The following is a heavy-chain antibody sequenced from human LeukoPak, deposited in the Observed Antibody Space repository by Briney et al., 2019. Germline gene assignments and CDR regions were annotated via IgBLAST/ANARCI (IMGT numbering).Heavy chain of an antibody. D-gene: IGHD5-18*01. CDR1: GGSISSSRFF. J-gene: IGHJ6*02. CDR3: ARLSLGRSYGFPRYGMDV. CDR2: INFSGTT. Sequence: KPSETLSLTCTVSGGSISSSRFFWAWIRQPPGKGLEWIGNINFSGTTYYNPSLKSRVTLSVDPSKNQFSLRLSSVTAADTAVYYCARLSLGRSYGFPRYGMDVWGQGTTVTVSS. V-gene: IGHV4-39*07.